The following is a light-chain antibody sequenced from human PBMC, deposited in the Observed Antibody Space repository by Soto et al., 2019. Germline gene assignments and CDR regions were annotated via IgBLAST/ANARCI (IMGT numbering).Light chain of an antibody. CDR1: QSISTY. CDR2: GAS. V-gene: IGKV1-39*01. Sequence: PMTQSPSSLSASVGDRVTITCRASQSISTYLNWYQHKPGKAPKVLINGASRLHTGVPSRFSGSGSGTDFTLTISSLQPEDFATYYCQQSYSNPTWTFGQGTKVEIK. CDR3: QQSYSNPTWT. J-gene: IGKJ1*01.